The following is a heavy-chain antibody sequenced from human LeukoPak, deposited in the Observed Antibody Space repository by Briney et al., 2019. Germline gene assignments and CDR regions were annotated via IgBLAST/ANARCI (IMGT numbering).Heavy chain of an antibody. CDR2: ISTRGST. CDR3: AKSFWISGWYVGFDS. Sequence: SQTLSLTCSVSGGPISTGGYSWTWIRQSAEKGLEWIGRISTRGSTTYNPSLESRVSISLDTSKNQFSLKLNSVTAADTAVYYCAKSFWISGWYVGFDSWGQGTLVSVSS. J-gene: IGHJ4*02. V-gene: IGHV4-61*02. D-gene: IGHD6-19*01. CDR1: GGPISTGGYS.